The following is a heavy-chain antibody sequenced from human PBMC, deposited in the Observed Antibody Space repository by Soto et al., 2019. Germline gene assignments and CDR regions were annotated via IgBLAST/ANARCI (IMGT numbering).Heavy chain of an antibody. Sequence: GGSLRLSCAASGFTFSSYAMSWVRQAPGKGLEWVSAISGSGGSTYYADYVKGRFTISRDNSKNTLYLQMNSLRAEDTAVYYCAKNRITIFGVVHPARSYYYYGMDVWGQWTTVTVSS. CDR1: GFTFSSYA. CDR2: ISGSGGST. J-gene: IGHJ6*02. CDR3: AKNRITIFGVVHPARSYYYYGMDV. V-gene: IGHV3-23*01. D-gene: IGHD3-3*01.